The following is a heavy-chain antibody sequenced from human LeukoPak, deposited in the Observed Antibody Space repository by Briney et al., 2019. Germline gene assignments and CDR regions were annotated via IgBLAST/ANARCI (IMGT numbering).Heavy chain of an antibody. Sequence: GGSLRLSCAASGFNFNNPWMSWVRQAPGKGLEWVGRIKSKSDGGTPDYAAPVKGRFAISRDDSKNTLYLQMNSLKTEDTAVYYCTTEGGWSFYFDYWGQGTLVAVSS. CDR3: TTEGGWSFYFDY. V-gene: IGHV3-15*01. CDR1: GFNFNNPW. CDR2: IKSKSDGGTP. J-gene: IGHJ4*02. D-gene: IGHD2-15*01.